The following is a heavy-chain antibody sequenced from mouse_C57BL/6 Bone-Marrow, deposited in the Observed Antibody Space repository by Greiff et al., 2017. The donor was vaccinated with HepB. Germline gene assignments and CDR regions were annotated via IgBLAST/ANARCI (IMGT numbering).Heavy chain of an antibody. D-gene: IGHD1-1*01. CDR2: ISSGGSYT. V-gene: IGHV5-6*01. CDR3: ARHYGSSYYAMDY. CDR1: GFTFSSYG. J-gene: IGHJ4*01. Sequence: EVQLKESGGDLVKPGGSLKLSCAASGFTFSSYGMSWVRQTPDKRLEWVATISSGGSYTYYPDSVKGRFTISRDNAKNTLYLQMSSLKSEDTAMYYCARHYGSSYYAMDYWGQGTSVTVSS.